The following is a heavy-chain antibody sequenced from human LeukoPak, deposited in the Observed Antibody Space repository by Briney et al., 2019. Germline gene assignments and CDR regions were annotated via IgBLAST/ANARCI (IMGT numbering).Heavy chain of an antibody. D-gene: IGHD3-10*01. CDR2: INHSGST. CDR1: GGSFSGYY. V-gene: IGHV4-34*01. Sequence: SETLSLTCAVYGGSFSGYYWSWIRQPPGKGLEWIGEINHSGSTNYNPSLKSRVTISVDTSKNQFSLKLSSVTAADTAVYYCARLSGSGSQFDYWGQGTLVTVSS. CDR3: ARLSGSGSQFDY. J-gene: IGHJ4*02.